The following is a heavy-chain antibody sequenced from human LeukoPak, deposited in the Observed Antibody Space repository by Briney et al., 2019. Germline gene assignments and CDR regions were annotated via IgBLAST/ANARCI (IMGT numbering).Heavy chain of an antibody. CDR2: VYYSGST. V-gene: IGHV4-39*07. CDR1: GGSISSSSYY. CDR3: ARDPLLGCSGGSCYIS. D-gene: IGHD2-15*01. Sequence: SETLSLTCTVSGGSISSSSYYWGWIRQPPGKGLEWIGSVYYSGSTYYNPSLKSRVTISVDTSKNQFSLKLSSVTAADTAVYYCARDPLLGCSGGSCYISWGQGTLVTVSS. J-gene: IGHJ5*02.